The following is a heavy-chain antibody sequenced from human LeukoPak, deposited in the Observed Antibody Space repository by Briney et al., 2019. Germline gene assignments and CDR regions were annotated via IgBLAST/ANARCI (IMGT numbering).Heavy chain of an antibody. CDR1: GGSISSYC. CDR3: ARGAGDCSGGRCYWLQHYYYYMDV. CDR2: IYYSGST. J-gene: IGHJ6*03. Sequence: SETLSLTCTVSGGSISSYCWRWIRQPPGKGLEWIGCIYYSGSTNYNPSLKSRVTVSVDTSKNQFSLKLSAVPAADTAVYYCARGAGDCSGGRCYWLQHYYYYMDVWGKGTTVTISS. V-gene: IGHV4-59*08. D-gene: IGHD2-15*01.